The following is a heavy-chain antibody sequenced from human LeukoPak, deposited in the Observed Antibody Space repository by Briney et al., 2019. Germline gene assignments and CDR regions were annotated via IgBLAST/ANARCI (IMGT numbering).Heavy chain of an antibody. D-gene: IGHD3-10*01. CDR1: GFTFSNYG. CDR3: VWELFDAFDI. CDR2: ICYDGSNK. J-gene: IGHJ3*02. Sequence: GRSLRLSCAASGFTFSNYGIHWVRQAPGKGLEWVAVICYDGSNKYFADSVKGRFTISRDNSKNTLYLQMNSLRAEDTAVYYCVWELFDAFDIWGQGTMVTVSS. V-gene: IGHV3-33*08.